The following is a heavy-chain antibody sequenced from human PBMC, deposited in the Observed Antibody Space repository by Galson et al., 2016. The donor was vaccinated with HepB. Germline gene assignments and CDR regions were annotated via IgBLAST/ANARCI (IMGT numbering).Heavy chain of an antibody. CDR1: GFTFGSFT. Sequence: SLRLSCAASGFTFGSFTMTWVRQAPGKGLEWVSTISSTSKYINYADSVKGRFTVSRDNAKSSVSLQMNSLRAEGTAVYYCAKAGTVAAAEYWGQGTLVTVSS. CDR2: ISSTSKYI. CDR3: AKAGTVAAAEY. D-gene: IGHD6-19*01. V-gene: IGHV3-21*01. J-gene: IGHJ4*02.